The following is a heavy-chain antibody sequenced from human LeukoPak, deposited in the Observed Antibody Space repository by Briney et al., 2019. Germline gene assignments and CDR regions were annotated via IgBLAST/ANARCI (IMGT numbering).Heavy chain of an antibody. CDR1: GYTFTSYG. Sequence: ASVKVSCKASGYTFTSYGISWLRQAPGQGLEWMGWISAYNGNTNYAQKLQGRVTMTTDTSTSTAYMELRSLRSDDTAVYYCARDFFALLDYYDSSGYYPGSMDVWGKGTTVTVSS. CDR2: ISAYNGNT. V-gene: IGHV1-18*01. CDR3: ARDFFALLDYYDSSGYYPGSMDV. J-gene: IGHJ6*03. D-gene: IGHD3-22*01.